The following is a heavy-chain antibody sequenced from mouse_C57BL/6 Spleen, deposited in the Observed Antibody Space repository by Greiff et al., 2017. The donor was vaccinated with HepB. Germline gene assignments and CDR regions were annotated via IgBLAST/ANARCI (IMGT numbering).Heavy chain of an antibody. J-gene: IGHJ3*01. CDR1: GYSITSGYY. CDR3: AGSNYVSGAY. D-gene: IGHD2-5*01. CDR2: ISYDGSN. V-gene: IGHV3-6*01. Sequence: EVKLMESGPGLVKPSQSLSLTCSVTGYSITSGYYWNWIRQFPGNKLEWMGYISYDGSNNYNPSLKNRISITRDTSKNQFFLKLNSVTTEDTATYYCAGSNYVSGAYWGQGTLVTVSA.